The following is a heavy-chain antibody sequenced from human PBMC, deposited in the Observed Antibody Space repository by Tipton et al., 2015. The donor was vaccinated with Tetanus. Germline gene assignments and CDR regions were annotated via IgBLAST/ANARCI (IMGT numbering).Heavy chain of an antibody. CDR3: ARDVGRDYYDSSGYYMDV. J-gene: IGHJ6*03. CDR2: ISAYNGNT. Sequence: QVQLVQSGAEVKKPGASVKVSCKASGYTFTSYGISWVRQAPGQGLEWMGWISAYNGNTNYAQKLQGRVTMTTDTSTSTAYTELRSLRSDDTAVYYCARDVGRDYYDSSGYYMDVWGKGTTVTVSS. CDR1: GYTFTSYG. V-gene: IGHV1-18*01. D-gene: IGHD3-22*01.